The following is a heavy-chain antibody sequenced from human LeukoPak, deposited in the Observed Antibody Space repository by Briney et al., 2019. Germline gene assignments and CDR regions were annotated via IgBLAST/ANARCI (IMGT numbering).Heavy chain of an antibody. J-gene: IGHJ4*02. CDR2: ISPHNGNT. CDR3: ATRTGTYPYYFDY. Sequence: GASVKVSCKASGYTFTSFGLSWMRQAPGQGLEWMGWISPHNGNTNYAQKLQGRVTMTADTSTRTAYMELRSLRSDDTAVYYCATRTGTYPYYFDYWGQGTLVTVSS. D-gene: IGHD1-26*01. CDR1: GYTFTSFG. V-gene: IGHV1-18*01.